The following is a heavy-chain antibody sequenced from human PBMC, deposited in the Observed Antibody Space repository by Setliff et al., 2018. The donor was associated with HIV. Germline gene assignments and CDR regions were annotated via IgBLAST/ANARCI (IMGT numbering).Heavy chain of an antibody. Sequence: ASVKVSCKASGYTFTSYDSNWVRQATGQGLEWMGWINPNSGNTGYAQKFQGRVTMTRNTSISTAYMELSSQRSEDTAVYYCASHVSIGGYYYYGMDVWGQGTTVTVSS. CDR1: GYTFTSYD. V-gene: IGHV1-8*01. J-gene: IGHJ6*02. CDR2: INPNSGNT. D-gene: IGHD1-26*01. CDR3: ASHVSIGGYYYYGMDV.